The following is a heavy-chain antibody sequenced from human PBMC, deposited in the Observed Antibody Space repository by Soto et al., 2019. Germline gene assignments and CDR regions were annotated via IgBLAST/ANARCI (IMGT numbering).Heavy chain of an antibody. Sequence: SVNVSCRASGSSISSCAISWVRQAPGQGLEWMGGIIPIFGTADYAQKFQGRVTITADESTSTAYMELSSLRSEDTAVYYCASVGYDFWSGHESNRMDVWGQGTTVTVSS. D-gene: IGHD3-3*01. CDR1: GSSISSCA. CDR3: ASVGYDFWSGHESNRMDV. CDR2: IIPIFGTA. V-gene: IGHV1-69*13. J-gene: IGHJ6*01.